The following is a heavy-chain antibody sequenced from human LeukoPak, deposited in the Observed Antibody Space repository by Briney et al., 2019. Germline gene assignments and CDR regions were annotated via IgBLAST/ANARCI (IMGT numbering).Heavy chain of an antibody. V-gene: IGHV3-21*01. CDR3: ARGSPLAAAETWYYFDY. J-gene: IGHJ4*02. Sequence: KPGGSLRLSCAASGFTFSSYTMNWVRQAPGKGLEWVSSISSTSTYIHDADSVKGRFTISRDNAKNSLYLQMNSLRAEDTAVYYCARGSPLAAAETWYYFDYWGQGTLVTVSS. CDR2: ISSTSTYI. CDR1: GFTFSSYT. D-gene: IGHD6-13*01.